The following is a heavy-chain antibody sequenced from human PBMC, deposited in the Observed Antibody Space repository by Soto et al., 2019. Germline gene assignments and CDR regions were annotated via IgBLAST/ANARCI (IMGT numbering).Heavy chain of an antibody. J-gene: IGHJ4*02. Sequence: SQTLSLTCAISGDSVSSKSAAWNWIRQSPSRGLEWLGRTYYRSKWYNDYAVSVKSRITINPDTSKNQFSLQLNSVTPEDTAVYYCARWSVDTAKRGYYFDYWGQGTLVTVSS. CDR1: GDSVSSKSAA. V-gene: IGHV6-1*01. CDR2: TYYRSKWYN. CDR3: ARWSVDTAKRGYYFDY. D-gene: IGHD5-18*01.